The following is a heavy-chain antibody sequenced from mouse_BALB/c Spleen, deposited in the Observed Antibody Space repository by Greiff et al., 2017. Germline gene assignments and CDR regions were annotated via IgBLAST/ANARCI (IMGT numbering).Heavy chain of an antibody. CDR3: ARDQNSSGYGYAMDY. CDR2: ISDGGSYT. J-gene: IGHJ4*01. D-gene: IGHD3-1*01. CDR1: GFTFSDYY. V-gene: IGHV5-4*02. Sequence: EVQLVESGGGLVKPGGSLKLSCAASGFTFSDYYMYWVRQTPEKRLEWVATISDGGSYTYYPDSVKGRFTISRDNAKNNLYLQMSSLKSEDTAMYYCARDQNSSGYGYAMDYWGQGTSVTVSS.